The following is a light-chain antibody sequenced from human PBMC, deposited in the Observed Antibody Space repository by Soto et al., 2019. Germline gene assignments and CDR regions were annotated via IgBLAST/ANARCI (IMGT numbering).Light chain of an antibody. CDR1: SGHSSYA. V-gene: IGLV4-69*01. J-gene: IGLJ2*01. CDR3: QTWGTGHVV. Sequence: QSVLTQSPSASASLGASVKLTCTLSSGHSSYAIAWHQQQPEKGPRYLMKLNSDGSHSKGYGIPDRFSGSSSGAERYLTISSLQSEDEADYYCQTWGTGHVVFGGGTKLTVL. CDR2: LNSDGSH.